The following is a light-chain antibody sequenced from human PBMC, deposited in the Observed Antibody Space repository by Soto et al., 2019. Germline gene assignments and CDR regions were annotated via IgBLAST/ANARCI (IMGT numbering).Light chain of an antibody. Sequence: EILMTQSPATLSVSPGERATLSCRASQRVSSNLAWYQQKPGQAPRLLIYGASTRATGIPARFSGSGSGTEFTLTISSLQSEDFAVYYCQQYNNWPPRGTFGQGTKVDIK. CDR3: QQYNNWPPRGT. CDR1: QRVSSN. CDR2: GAS. V-gene: IGKV3-15*01. J-gene: IGKJ1*01.